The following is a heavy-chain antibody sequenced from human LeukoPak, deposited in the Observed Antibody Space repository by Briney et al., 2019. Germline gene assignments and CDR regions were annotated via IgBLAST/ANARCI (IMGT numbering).Heavy chain of an antibody. CDR3: ARDYSSGWSRRGVDY. Sequence: ASVKVSCKASGYTFTSYGISWVRQAPGQGLEWMGWISAYNGNTNYAQKLQGRVTMTTDTSTSTAYMELRSLRSDDTAVYYCARDYSSGWSRRGVDYWGQGTLVTVSS. J-gene: IGHJ4*02. CDR2: ISAYNGNT. CDR1: GYTFTSYG. D-gene: IGHD6-19*01. V-gene: IGHV1-18*01.